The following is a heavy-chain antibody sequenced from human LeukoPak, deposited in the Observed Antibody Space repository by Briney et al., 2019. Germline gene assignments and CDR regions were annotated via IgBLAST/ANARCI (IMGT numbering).Heavy chain of an antibody. CDR3: ASKMAATYYYYYMDV. CDR1: GYTFSTYS. J-gene: IGHJ6*03. Sequence: GASLTVSCKASGYTFSTYSITWVRQAPGQGLEWMGGIIPIFGTANYAQKFQGRVTITTDESTSTAYMELSSLRSEDTAVYYCASKMAATYYYYYMDVWGKGTTVTVSS. V-gene: IGHV1-69*05. CDR2: IIPIFGTA. D-gene: IGHD5-24*01.